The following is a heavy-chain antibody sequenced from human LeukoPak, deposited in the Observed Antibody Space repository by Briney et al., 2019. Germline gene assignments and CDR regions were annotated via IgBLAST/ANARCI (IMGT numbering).Heavy chain of an antibody. CDR1: GFTFSSYA. V-gene: IGHV3-23*01. CDR2: ISGSGGST. Sequence: PGGSLRLSCAASGFTFSSYAMSWVRQAPGEGLEWVSVISGSGGSTYYADSVKGRFTISRDNSKNTLYLQMNSLRAEDTALYYCAKAFLRWGYYGGDYYYNMDVWGQGTTVTVSS. D-gene: IGHD4-23*01. CDR3: AKAFLRWGYYGGDYYYNMDV. J-gene: IGHJ6*02.